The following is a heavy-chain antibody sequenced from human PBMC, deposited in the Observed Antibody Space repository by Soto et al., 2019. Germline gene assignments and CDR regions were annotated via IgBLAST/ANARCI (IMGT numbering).Heavy chain of an antibody. D-gene: IGHD3-9*01. CDR3: AKTTSLRYFDWLTTEYGMDV. V-gene: IGHV3-30*18. J-gene: IGHJ6*02. CDR1: GFTFSSYG. Sequence: VQLVESGGGVVQPGRSLRLSCAASGFTFSSYGMHWVRQAPGKGLEWVAVISYDGSNKYYADSVKGRFTISRDNSKNTLYLQMNSLRAEDTAVYYCAKTTSLRYFDWLTTEYGMDVWGQGTTVTVSS. CDR2: ISYDGSNK.